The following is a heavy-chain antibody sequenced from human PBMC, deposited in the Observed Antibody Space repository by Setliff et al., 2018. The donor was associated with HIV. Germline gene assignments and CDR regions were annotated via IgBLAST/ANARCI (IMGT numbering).Heavy chain of an antibody. CDR1: GGSISSYY. CDR2: IYNNEKT. D-gene: IGHD3-16*02. V-gene: IGHV4-59*01. CDR3: ARGGLRLGELSLFHDS. Sequence: SETLSLTCTVSGGSISSYYWSWIRQPTGKGLECIGYIYNNEKTNYNLSLKSRVTIAVDTSKNQFSLKLSSLTAADTAVYYCARGGLRLGELSLFHDSWGQGCLGTVSS. J-gene: IGHJ4*02.